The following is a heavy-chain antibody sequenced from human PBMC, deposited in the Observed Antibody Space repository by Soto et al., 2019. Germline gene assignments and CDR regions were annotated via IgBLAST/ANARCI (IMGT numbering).Heavy chain of an antibody. J-gene: IGHJ4*02. CDR2: IYHSGST. CDR3: AAGGGLPRYN. Sequence: QLQLQESGSGLVKPSQTLSLTCAVSGGSISSGGYSWSWIRQPPGKGLEWIGYIYHSGSTYYNPSLKSRVTISVDRAKNQFSLKLSSVTAAVTAVYYCAAGGGLPRYNWGQGTLVTVSS. D-gene: IGHD1-1*01. V-gene: IGHV4-30-2*01. CDR1: GGSISSGGYS.